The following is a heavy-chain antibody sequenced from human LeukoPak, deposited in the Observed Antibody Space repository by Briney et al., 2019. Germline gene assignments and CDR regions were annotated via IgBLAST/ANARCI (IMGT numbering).Heavy chain of an antibody. CDR1: GGTFSSYA. V-gene: IGHV1-69*01. Sequence: ASVKVSCKASGGTFSSYAISWVRQAPGQGLEWMGGIIPIFGTANYAQKFQGRVTITADESTSTAYMELSSPRSEDTAVYYCATRVRTEWEPQYDDYFDYWGQGTLVTVSS. CDR2: IIPIFGTA. D-gene: IGHD1-26*01. CDR3: ATRVRTEWEPQYDDYFDY. J-gene: IGHJ4*02.